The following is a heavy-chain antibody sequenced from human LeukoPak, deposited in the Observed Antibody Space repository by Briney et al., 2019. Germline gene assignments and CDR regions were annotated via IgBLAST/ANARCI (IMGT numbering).Heavy chain of an antibody. Sequence: SQTLSLTCAVSGGSISSGGYSWSWIRQPPGKGLEWIGYIYYSGSTNYNPSLKSRVTISVDTSKNQFSLKLSSVTAADTAVYYCARSGWRKYQLNWFDPWGQGTLVTVSS. CDR2: IYYSGST. CDR1: GGSISSGGYS. CDR3: ARSGWRKYQLNWFDP. D-gene: IGHD2-2*01. V-gene: IGHV4-30-4*07. J-gene: IGHJ5*02.